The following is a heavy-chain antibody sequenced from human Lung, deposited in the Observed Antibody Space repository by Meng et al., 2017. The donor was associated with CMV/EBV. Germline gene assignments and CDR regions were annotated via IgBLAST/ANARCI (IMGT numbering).Heavy chain of an antibody. D-gene: IGHD2-15*01. CDR2: ITDDGGTT. CDR3: VRVALSGGWYLDY. Sequence: EVQLVESGGGLVQPGXALTLSCAASGFTFNSHILSWVRRAPGQGLVWVSFITDDGGTTYYADSVKGRFTISRDNSKNTLCLQMNSLRSEDTAVYHCVRVALSGGWYLDYWGLGTLVTVSS. J-gene: IGHJ4*02. CDR1: GFTFNSHI. V-gene: IGHV3-23*04.